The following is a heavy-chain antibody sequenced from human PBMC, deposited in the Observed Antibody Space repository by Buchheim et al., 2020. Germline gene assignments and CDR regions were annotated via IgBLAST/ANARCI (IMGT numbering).Heavy chain of an antibody. D-gene: IGHD4-17*01. CDR1: GESFSGYY. CDR2: INHSGST. Sequence: QVQLQQWGAGLLKPSETLSLTCAVYGESFSGYYWSWIRQPPGKGLEWIGEINHSGSTNYNPTLKSRVTISVDTSKNQFSLKLSSVTAADTAVYYCARVRIHDYGDYVPPYYFDYWGQGTL. CDR3: ARVRIHDYGDYVPPYYFDY. V-gene: IGHV4-34*01. J-gene: IGHJ4*02.